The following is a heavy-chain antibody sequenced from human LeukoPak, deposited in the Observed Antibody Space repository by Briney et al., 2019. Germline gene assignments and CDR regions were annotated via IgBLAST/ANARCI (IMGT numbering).Heavy chain of an antibody. CDR2: INHSGST. Sequence: PSETLSLTCAVYGGSFSGYYWSWIRQPPGKGLEWIGEINHSGSTNYNPSLKSRVTISVDTSKNQFSLKLSSVTAAGTAVYYCAANPGIAAAGTGFDYWGQGTLVTVSS. CDR1: GGSFSGYY. D-gene: IGHD6-13*01. CDR3: AANPGIAAAGTGFDY. V-gene: IGHV4-34*01. J-gene: IGHJ4*02.